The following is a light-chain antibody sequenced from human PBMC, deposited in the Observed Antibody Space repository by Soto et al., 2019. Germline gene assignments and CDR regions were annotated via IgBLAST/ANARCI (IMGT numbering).Light chain of an antibody. V-gene: IGKV3-11*01. CDR3: QQRSNWPLT. CDR1: QSVSSY. Sequence: EIVLTQSPATLSLSPGERATLSCRASQSVSSYLAWYQQKRGQAPRLLIYDASNRATGIPARFSGSGSGTYFPLTISILEPEDFAVYYCQQRSNWPLTFGGGTKVEIK. J-gene: IGKJ4*01. CDR2: DAS.